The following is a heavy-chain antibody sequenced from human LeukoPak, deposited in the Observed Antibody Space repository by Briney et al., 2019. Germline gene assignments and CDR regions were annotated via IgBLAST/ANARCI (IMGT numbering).Heavy chain of an antibody. D-gene: IGHD7-27*01. CDR2: IYHSGST. V-gene: IGHV4-30-2*01. Sequence: SETLSLTCTVSGCSISSGGYYWSRLPQPQGKGLEWIVYIYHSGSTYYNPSLKSRVTISVDRSKNQVSLKLSSVTAADTAVYYCARTVTGEDCDYGGKGTRVTV. J-gene: IGHJ4*02. CDR3: ARTVTGEDCDY. CDR1: GCSISSGGYY.